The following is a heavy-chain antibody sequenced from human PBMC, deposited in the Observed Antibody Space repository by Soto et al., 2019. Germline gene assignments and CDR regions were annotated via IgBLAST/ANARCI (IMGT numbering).Heavy chain of an antibody. D-gene: IGHD2-21*01. V-gene: IGHV3-48*03. J-gene: IGHJ4*02. Sequence: GGSLRLSCAASGFSFSSSEMNWIRQAPGKGLEWVSHMTGSGSAIYYADSVKGRFTISRDNAKNSLYLQLNSLRAEDTALYYCARSGGDYRPFDSWGQGTLVTVSS. CDR3: ARSGGDYRPFDS. CDR2: MTGSGSAI. CDR1: GFSFSSSE.